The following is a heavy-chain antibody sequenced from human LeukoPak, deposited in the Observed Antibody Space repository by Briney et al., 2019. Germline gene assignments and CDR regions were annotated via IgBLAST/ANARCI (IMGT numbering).Heavy chain of an antibody. J-gene: IGHJ6*03. CDR1: GGTFSSYA. CDR2: IIPIFGTA. D-gene: IGHD1-26*01. Sequence: ASVKVSCKASGGTFSSYAISWVRQAPGQGLEWMGGIIPIFGTANYAQKFQGRVTITADKSTSTAYMELSSLRSEDTAVYYCARDHQSGSYPDYYYYYMDVWGKGTTVTISS. CDR3: ARDHQSGSYPDYYYYYMDV. V-gene: IGHV1-69*06.